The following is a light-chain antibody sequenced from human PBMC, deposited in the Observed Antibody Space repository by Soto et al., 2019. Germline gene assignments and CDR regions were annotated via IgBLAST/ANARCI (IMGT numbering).Light chain of an antibody. Sequence: EIVLTQSPGTLSLSPGERATLSCRASQSVSSSYLAWYQQKPGQAPRLLIYGASSRATGIPDRFSGSGSGTDFTLNISRLEPEDFAVYYCQQYAGSLTFGGGTKVEIK. CDR2: GAS. J-gene: IGKJ4*01. V-gene: IGKV3-20*01. CDR3: QQYAGSLT. CDR1: QSVSSSY.